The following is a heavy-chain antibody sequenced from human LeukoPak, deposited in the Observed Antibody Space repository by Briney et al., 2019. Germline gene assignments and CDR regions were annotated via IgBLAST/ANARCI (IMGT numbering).Heavy chain of an antibody. J-gene: IGHJ4*02. Sequence: RAGGSLRLSCAASGFTFSSYAMSWVRQAPGKGLEWVSAISGSGGSTYYADSVKGRFTISRDNSKNTLYLQMNSLRAEDTAVYYCAKDRSFNTMLFDYWGQGTLVTVSS. CDR3: AKDRSFNTMLFDY. CDR2: ISGSGGST. D-gene: IGHD2-8*01. CDR1: GFTFSSYA. V-gene: IGHV3-23*01.